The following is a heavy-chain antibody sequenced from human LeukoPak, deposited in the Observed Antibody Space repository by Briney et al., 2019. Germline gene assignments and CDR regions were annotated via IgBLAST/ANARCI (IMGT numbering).Heavy chain of an antibody. D-gene: IGHD3-9*01. CDR3: ARGAPSPRVIDILTGYVLKPHTLDP. Sequence: SETLSLTCTVSGGSLSSYYWSWIRQPPGKGLEWIGYIYYSGSTNYNPSLKSRVTISVDTSKNQFSLKLSSVTAADTAVYYCARGAPSPRVIDILTGYVLKPHTLDPWGQGTLVTVSS. CDR2: IYYSGST. V-gene: IGHV4-59*01. J-gene: IGHJ5*02. CDR1: GGSLSSYY.